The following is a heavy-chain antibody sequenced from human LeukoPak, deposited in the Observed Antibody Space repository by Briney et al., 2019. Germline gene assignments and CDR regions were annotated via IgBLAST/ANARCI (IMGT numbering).Heavy chain of an antibody. V-gene: IGHV4-4*07. J-gene: IGHJ4*02. CDR1: GGSISSYY. CDR3: ARGDGYGSYYFDY. CDR2: IYTSGST. Sequence: SETLSLTCTVSGGSISSYYWSWIRQPAGKGLEWIGRIYTSGSTNYNPSLESRVTISVDTSKNQFSLKLSSVTAADTAVYYCARGDGYGSYYFDYWGQGTLVTVSS. D-gene: IGHD5-24*01.